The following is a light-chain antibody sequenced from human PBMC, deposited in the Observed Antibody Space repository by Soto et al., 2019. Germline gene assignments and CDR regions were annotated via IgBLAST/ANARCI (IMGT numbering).Light chain of an antibody. CDR2: GNS. J-gene: IGLJ2*01. CDR3: QSYDSSLSPFVV. Sequence: VLTQPPSVSGAPGQRVTISCTGSSSNIGAGYDVHWYQQLPGTAPKLLIYGNSNRPSGVPDRFSGSKSGTSASLAITGLQAEDEADYYCQSYDSSLSPFVVFGGGTKLTVL. CDR1: SSNIGAGYD. V-gene: IGLV1-40*01.